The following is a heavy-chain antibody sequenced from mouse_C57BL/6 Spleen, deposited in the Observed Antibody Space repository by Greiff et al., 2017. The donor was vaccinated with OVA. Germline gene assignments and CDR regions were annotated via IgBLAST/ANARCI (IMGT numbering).Heavy chain of an antibody. CDR1: GFTFSDYY. D-gene: IGHD2-4*01. CDR3: ARDRSDYDGDYDC. J-gene: IGHJ2*01. V-gene: IGHV5-16*01. CDR2: INYDGSVT. Sequence: EVQLMESEGGLVQPGSSMKLSCTASGFTFSDYYMAWVRQVPEKGLEWVANINYDGSVTYYLDSLKSRFIFSRDNAKNILYLQMSSLKSEDTATYYCARDRSDYDGDYDCWGQGTTLTVSS.